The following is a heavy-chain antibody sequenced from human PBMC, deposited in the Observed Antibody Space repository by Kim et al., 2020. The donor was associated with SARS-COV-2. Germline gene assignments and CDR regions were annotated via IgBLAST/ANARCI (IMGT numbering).Heavy chain of an antibody. V-gene: IGHV4-59*01. CDR3: ARARIAARPNFDY. Sequence: YTPSLKRRVTISVDTSKNQFSLKLSSVTAADTAVYYCARARIAARPNFDYWGQGTLVTVSS. J-gene: IGHJ4*02. D-gene: IGHD6-6*01.